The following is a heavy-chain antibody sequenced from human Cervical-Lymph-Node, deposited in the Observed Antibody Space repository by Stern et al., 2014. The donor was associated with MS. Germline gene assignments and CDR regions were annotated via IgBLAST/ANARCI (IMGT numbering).Heavy chain of an antibody. CDR2: ISSYNGNT. V-gene: IGHV1-18*01. D-gene: IGHD4-11*01. J-gene: IGHJ4*02. CDR1: GYTFTTPNYG. CDR3: ARERLRDFNDYHFDY. Sequence: QMQLVQSGPEVRQPGASVRVSCKTSGYTFTTPNYGIAWVREGPGRGLEWMGWISSYNGNTVYAQKLQDRVTMTTDTSTSTAYMELRSLRSDDTAFYYCARERLRDFNDYHFDYWGQGTLVTVSS.